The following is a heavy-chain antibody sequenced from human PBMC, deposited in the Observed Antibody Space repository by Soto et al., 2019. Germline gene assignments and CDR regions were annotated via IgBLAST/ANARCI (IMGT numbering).Heavy chain of an antibody. Sequence: EVQVVESGGDLVQPGGSLRLSCAASGFTVSSNYMSWVRQAPGKGLEWVSVIYSGGSTYYADSVKGRFTISRDNSKNTLYLQLNSLRAEDTAVYYCARAGIAATGHTGNYVFDIWGQGTMVTVSS. CDR3: ARAGIAATGHTGNYVFDI. CDR2: IYSGGST. V-gene: IGHV3-66*01. J-gene: IGHJ3*02. D-gene: IGHD6-13*01. CDR1: GFTVSSNY.